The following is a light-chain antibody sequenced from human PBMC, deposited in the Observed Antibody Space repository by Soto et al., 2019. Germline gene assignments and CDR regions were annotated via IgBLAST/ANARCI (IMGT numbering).Light chain of an antibody. CDR3: QKYNGAPPET. V-gene: IGKV1-27*01. CDR1: QDISNY. CDR2: AAS. J-gene: IGKJ3*01. Sequence: DIQMTQSPSSLSATVGDIVTITCRASQDISNYLAWHQQNPGKVPKLLIYAASTLQPGVQSRFSGSGSGTDCTLTISSLQAEDCATYCCQKYNGAPPETFGPGTKVAIK.